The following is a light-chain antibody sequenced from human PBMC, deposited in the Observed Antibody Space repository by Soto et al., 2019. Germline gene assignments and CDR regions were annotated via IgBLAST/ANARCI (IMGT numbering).Light chain of an antibody. CDR2: AAS. CDR3: QQYYSYPPN. CDR1: QDIAIY. V-gene: IGKV1-9*01. J-gene: IGKJ5*01. Sequence: IQLTQSPSSLSASVGDRVTITCRASQDIAIYLAWYQQKPGEAPKLLIYAASTLYGGVPSRFSGSGSGTDFTLTISSLQPEDFATYYCQQYYSYPPNFGQGTRLEIK.